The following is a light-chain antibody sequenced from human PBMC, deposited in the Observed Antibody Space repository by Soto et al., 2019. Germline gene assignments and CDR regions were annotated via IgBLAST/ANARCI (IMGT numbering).Light chain of an antibody. CDR1: RSDVGSYNL. Sequence: QSALTQPASVSGSPGQSITISCTGTRSDVGSYNLVSWYQQHPGKVPKIMIYEASKRPSGAPNRFSGSKSGNTASLTISGLQAEDEADYYCCSYAGSSTWVFGTGTKVTVL. V-gene: IGLV2-23*01. J-gene: IGLJ1*01. CDR2: EAS. CDR3: CSYAGSSTWV.